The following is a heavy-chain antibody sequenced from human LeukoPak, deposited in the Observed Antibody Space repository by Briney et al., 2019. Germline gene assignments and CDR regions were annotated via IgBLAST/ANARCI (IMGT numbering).Heavy chain of an antibody. Sequence: GGSLRLSCAASGFTFSSYAMSWVRQAPGKGLEWVSAISGSGGSTYYADSVKGRFTISRDNSKNTLYLQMSSLRAEDTAVYYCVTSKAAGPLDPWGQGTLVTVSS. CDR2: ISGSGGST. J-gene: IGHJ5*02. V-gene: IGHV3-23*01. CDR3: VTSKAAGPLDP. CDR1: GFTFSSYA. D-gene: IGHD2-15*01.